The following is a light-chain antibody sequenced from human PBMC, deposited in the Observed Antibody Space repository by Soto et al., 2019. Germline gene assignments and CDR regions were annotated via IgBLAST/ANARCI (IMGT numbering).Light chain of an antibody. V-gene: IGKV3-11*01. CDR2: DAS. Sequence: EIVLTQSPATLSLSPGERATLSCRASQRVSSYLAWYQQKPGQAPRLLIYDASNRATGIPARFSGSGSGTDFTLTISSLEPEEFAVYYCQQRSNWPPITFGGGTKVEIK. CDR3: QQRSNWPPIT. J-gene: IGKJ4*01. CDR1: QRVSSY.